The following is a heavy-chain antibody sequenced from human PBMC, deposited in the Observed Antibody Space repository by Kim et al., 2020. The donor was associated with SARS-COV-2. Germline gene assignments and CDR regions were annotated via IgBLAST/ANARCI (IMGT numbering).Heavy chain of an antibody. CDR1: GYTFTSYY. D-gene: IGHD3-22*01. Sequence: ASVKVSCKASGYTFTSYYMHWVRQAPGQGLEWMGIINPSGGSTSYAQKFQGRVTMTRDTSTSTVYMELSSLRSEDTAVYYCAGGGYYDSSGYSDFDYWGQGTLVTVSS. CDR3: AGGGYYDSSGYSDFDY. J-gene: IGHJ4*02. V-gene: IGHV1-46*03. CDR2: INPSGGST.